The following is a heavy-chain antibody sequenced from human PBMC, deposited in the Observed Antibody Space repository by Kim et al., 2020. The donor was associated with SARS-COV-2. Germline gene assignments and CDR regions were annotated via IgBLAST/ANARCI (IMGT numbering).Heavy chain of an antibody. D-gene: IGHD6-19*01. V-gene: IGHV3-23*01. CDR1: GFTFSSYA. CDR2: ISGSGGST. J-gene: IGHJ6*02. Sequence: GGSLRLSCAASGFTFSSYAMSWVRQAPGKGLEWVSAISGSGGSTYYADSVKGRFTISRDNSKNTLYLQMNSLRAEDTAVYYCAKEAYSSGWTRIRVYYYYGMDVWGQGTTVTVSS. CDR3: AKEAYSSGWTRIRVYYYYGMDV.